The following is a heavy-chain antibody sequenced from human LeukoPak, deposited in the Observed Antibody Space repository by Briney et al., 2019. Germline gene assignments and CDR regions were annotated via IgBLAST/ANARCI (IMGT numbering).Heavy chain of an antibody. CDR3: AIMVRGFDY. CDR2: IYYSGST. D-gene: IGHD3-10*01. CDR1: GGSISSYY. V-gene: IGHV4-59*01. Sequence: PSETLSLTCTVFGGSISSYYWSWIRQPPGKGLEWIGYIYYSGSTNYNPSLKSRVTISVDTSKNQFSLKLSSVTAADTAVYYCAIMVRGFDYWGQGTLVTVSS. J-gene: IGHJ4*02.